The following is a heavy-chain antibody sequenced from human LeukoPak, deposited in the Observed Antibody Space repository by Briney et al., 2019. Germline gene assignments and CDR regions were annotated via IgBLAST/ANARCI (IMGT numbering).Heavy chain of an antibody. CDR3: ARTSGWYNCFDP. D-gene: IGHD6-19*01. Sequence: SQTLSLTCTVSGGSIGSDNYYWSWIRQPAGKALEWIGRIYTSGSTNYNPSLKSRVTISIDTSKNQFSLELTSVIAADTAVYYCARTSGWYNCFDPWGQGTLVTVPS. CDR2: IYTSGST. J-gene: IGHJ5*02. CDR1: GGSIGSDNYY. V-gene: IGHV4-61*02.